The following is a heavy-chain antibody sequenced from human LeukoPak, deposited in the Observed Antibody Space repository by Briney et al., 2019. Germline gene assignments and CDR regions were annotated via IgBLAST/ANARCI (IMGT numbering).Heavy chain of an antibody. J-gene: IGHJ4*02. CDR2: ISASGGST. V-gene: IGHV3-23*01. Sequence: GGSLRLSCAASGFTFSSYAVSWVRQAPGKGLEWVSGISASGGSTDYADSVKGRFTISRDNSKNTLYLQMNSLRAEDTAVYYCAKDGNAYGDYDFDYWGQGTLVTVSS. CDR3: AKDGNAYGDYDFDY. CDR1: GFTFSSYA. D-gene: IGHD4-17*01.